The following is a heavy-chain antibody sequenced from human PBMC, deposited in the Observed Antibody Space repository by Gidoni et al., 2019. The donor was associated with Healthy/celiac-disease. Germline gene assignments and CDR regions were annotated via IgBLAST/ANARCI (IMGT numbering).Heavy chain of an antibody. CDR2: ISYDGSNK. J-gene: IGHJ5*02. V-gene: IGHV3-30*01. CDR3: ARGCELRYLDWLLSWFDP. CDR1: GFTFSSYA. D-gene: IGHD3-9*01. Sequence: QVQLVESGGGVVQPGRALGLTCAASGFTFSSYAMHWVLQAPGKGLEWWAVISYDGSNKYYAGSVKDRVTISGDNSKNPLYLQMNSLRAEDTAVYYCARGCELRYLDWLLSWFDPWGQGTLVTVSS.